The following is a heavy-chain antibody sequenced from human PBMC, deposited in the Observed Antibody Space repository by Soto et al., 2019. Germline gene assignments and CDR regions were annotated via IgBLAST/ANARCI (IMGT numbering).Heavy chain of an antibody. CDR2: INSDGSST. J-gene: IGHJ4*02. D-gene: IGHD3-22*01. Sequence: EVQLVESGGGLVQPGGSLRLSCAASGFTFSSYWMHWVRQAPGKGLVWVSRINSDGSSTGYADSVKGRVTISRDNAKNTLYLQMNSLRAEDTAVYYCARELYDSSGYTQFDYWGQGTLVTVSS. V-gene: IGHV3-74*01. CDR1: GFTFSSYW. CDR3: ARELYDSSGYTQFDY.